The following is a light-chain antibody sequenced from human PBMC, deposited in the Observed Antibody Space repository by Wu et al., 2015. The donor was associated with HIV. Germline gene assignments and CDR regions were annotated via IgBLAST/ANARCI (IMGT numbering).Light chain of an antibody. CDR3: QQRSNWPPGLT. CDR2: DAS. V-gene: IGKV3-11*01. Sequence: EIVLTQSPATLSLSPGERATLSCRASQSVSSYLAWYQQKPGQAPRLLIYDASNRATGIPARFSGSGSGTDFTLTISSLEPEDFAVYYCQQRSNWPPGLTFGGGTKGGDQT. J-gene: IGKJ4*01. CDR1: QSVSSY.